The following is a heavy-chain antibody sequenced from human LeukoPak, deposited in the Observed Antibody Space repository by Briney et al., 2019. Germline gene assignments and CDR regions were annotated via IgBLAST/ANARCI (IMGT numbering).Heavy chain of an antibody. Sequence: ASVKVSCKVSGYTLTELSMHWVRQAPGKGLEWMGGFDPEDGETIYAQKFQGRVTMTADKSTSTAYMELSSLRSEDTAVYYCAGYSSSSKMDVWGKGTTVTVSS. CDR1: GYTLTELS. J-gene: IGHJ6*04. CDR2: FDPEDGET. V-gene: IGHV1-24*01. CDR3: AGYSSSSKMDV. D-gene: IGHD6-6*01.